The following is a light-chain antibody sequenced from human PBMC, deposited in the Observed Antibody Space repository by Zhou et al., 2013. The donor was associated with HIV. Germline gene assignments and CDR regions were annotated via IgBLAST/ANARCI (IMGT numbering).Light chain of an antibody. CDR1: ESLLYSDGNTY. V-gene: IGKV2-30*01. Sequence: VVLAQSPLSLPVTLGQPASISCKSEESLLYSDGNTYLNWFQQRPGQSPRRLIYKVSERDPGVPDRFNASGSASDFTLTITRVEADDVAVYYCMQGTTTSVPTFGQGTKL. CDR2: KVS. CDR3: MQGTTTSVPT. J-gene: IGKJ2*01.